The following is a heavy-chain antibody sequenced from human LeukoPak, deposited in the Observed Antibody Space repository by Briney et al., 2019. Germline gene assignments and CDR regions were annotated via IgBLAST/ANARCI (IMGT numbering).Heavy chain of an antibody. J-gene: IGHJ4*02. CDR2: IYYSGST. CDR3: ARHGASGSYLYYFDY. D-gene: IGHD1-26*01. V-gene: IGHV4-59*08. CDR1: GSSISSYY. Sequence: PSETLSLTCTVSGSSISSYYWSWIRQTPGKGLEWIGYIYYSGSTNYNPSLKSRVTISVDTSKNQFSLKLSSVTAADTAVYFCARHGASGSYLYYFDYWGQGTLVTVSS.